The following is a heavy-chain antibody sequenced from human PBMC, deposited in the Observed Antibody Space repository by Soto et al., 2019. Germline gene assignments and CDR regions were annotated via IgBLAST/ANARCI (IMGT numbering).Heavy chain of an antibody. CDR2: IYHSGST. CDR3: AIGYYYDSSGLSFDY. D-gene: IGHD3-22*01. V-gene: IGHV4-4*02. Sequence: TLSLTCAVSGGSISSSNWWSWVRQPPGKGLEWIGEIYHSGSTNYNPSLKSRVTISVDKSKNQFSLKLSSVTAADTAVYYCAIGYYYDSSGLSFDYWGQGTLVTVST. J-gene: IGHJ4*02. CDR1: GGSISSSNW.